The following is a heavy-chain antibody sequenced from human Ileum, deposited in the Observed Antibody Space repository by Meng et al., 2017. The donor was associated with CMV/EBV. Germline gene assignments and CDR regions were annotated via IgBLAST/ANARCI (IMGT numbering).Heavy chain of an antibody. CDR1: GGSISGYH. CDR2: LRTSGTT. V-gene: IGHV4-4*07. J-gene: IGHJ4*02. D-gene: IGHD3-10*01. Sequence: QLQESGPGLVKPSETLSLTCTGPGGSISGYHWTWIRKPAGKGLEWIGRLRTSGTTDHNPSLKSRVTLSIDTSKNQFSLKLSSVTAADTAVYYCGRAGARGVPVDIWGQGTLVTVSS. CDR3: GRAGARGVPVDI.